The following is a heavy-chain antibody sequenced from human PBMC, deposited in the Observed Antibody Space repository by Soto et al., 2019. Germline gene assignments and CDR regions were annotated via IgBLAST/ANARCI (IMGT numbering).Heavy chain of an antibody. CDR2: FGSDGRRD. V-gene: IGHV3-33*01. D-gene: IGHD4-17*01. J-gene: IGHJ4*02. CDR3: ARDDDYGDNGLDY. CDR1: GFTFGRHG. Sequence: QVQLVESGGGVVQPGGSLRLSCAASGFTFGRHGMHWVRQAPGKGLEWVAVFGSDGRRDSYADSVKGRFTISRDNGQNTLYLQMNSLRAEDTAVYYCARDDDYGDNGLDYWGQGTLVTVSS.